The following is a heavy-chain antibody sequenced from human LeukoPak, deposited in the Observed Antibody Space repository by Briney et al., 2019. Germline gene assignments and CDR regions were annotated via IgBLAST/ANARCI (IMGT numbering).Heavy chain of an antibody. J-gene: IGHJ3*02. D-gene: IGHD2-2*02. V-gene: IGHV3-11*04. Sequence: GGSLRLSCAASGFTFSDYYMSWIRQAPGKGLEWLSYISSSVYTIYNADSVKGRFTISRDNANNSLYLQMNSLRAEDTAVYYCARYCSSTSCYTPSDVYDIWGQGTMVTVSS. CDR3: ARYCSSTSCYTPSDVYDI. CDR1: GFTFSDYY. CDR2: ISSSVYTI.